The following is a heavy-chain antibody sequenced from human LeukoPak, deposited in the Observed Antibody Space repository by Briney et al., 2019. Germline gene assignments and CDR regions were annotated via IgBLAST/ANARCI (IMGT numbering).Heavy chain of an antibody. CDR1: EYTFTDLS. CDR2: FDPEEGET. CDR3: ASGNYFEGEYYFDY. J-gene: IGHJ4*02. V-gene: IGHV1-24*01. Sequence: ASVKVSCKVSEYTFTDLSIHWVRQAPGRGLERMGGFDPEEGETIYTQKFQGRVTMTEDTSTDTAYMELSSLRSEDTAVYYCASGNYFEGEYYFDYWGQGTLVTVSS. D-gene: IGHD3-9*01.